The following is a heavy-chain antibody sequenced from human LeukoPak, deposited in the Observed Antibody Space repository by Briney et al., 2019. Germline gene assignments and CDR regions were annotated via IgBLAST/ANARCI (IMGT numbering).Heavy chain of an antibody. V-gene: IGHV3-23*01. CDR2: ISGSGGST. Sequence: GGSLRLSCAASGSTVSSNYMSWVRQAPGKGLEWVSAISGSGGSTYYADSVKGRFTISRDNSKNTLYLQMNSLRAEDTAVYYCAKDPWGGYCSSTSCSNWFDPWGQGTLVTVSS. CDR3: AKDPWGGYCSSTSCSNWFDP. J-gene: IGHJ5*02. CDR1: GSTVSSNY. D-gene: IGHD2-2*01.